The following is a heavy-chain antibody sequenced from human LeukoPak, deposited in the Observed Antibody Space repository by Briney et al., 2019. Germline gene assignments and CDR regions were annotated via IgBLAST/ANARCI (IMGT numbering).Heavy chain of an antibody. Sequence: KTSETLSLTCTVSGGSISSYYWSWIRQPPGKGLEWIGYIYYSGSTNYNPSLKSRVTISVDTSKNQFSLKLSSVTAADTAVYYWGSGDRQWVATPFHYWGRGTLVTVSS. V-gene: IGHV4-59*01. D-gene: IGHD6-19*01. CDR1: GGSISSYY. CDR3: GSGDRQWVATPFHY. J-gene: IGHJ4*02. CDR2: IYYSGST.